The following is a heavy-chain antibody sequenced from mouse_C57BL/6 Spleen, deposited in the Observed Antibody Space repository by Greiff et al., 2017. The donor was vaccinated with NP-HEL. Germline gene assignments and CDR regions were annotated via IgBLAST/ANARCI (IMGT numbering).Heavy chain of an antibody. CDR3: GYGSSYLAWFAY. V-gene: IGHV5-6*01. D-gene: IGHD1-1*01. CDR1: GFTFSSYG. J-gene: IGHJ3*01. Sequence: EVKLVESGGDLVKPGGSLKLSCAASGFTFSSYGMSWVRQTPDKRLEWVATISSGGSYTYYPDSVKGRFTISRDNAKNTLYLQMSSLKSEDTAMYYCGYGSSYLAWFAYWGQGTLVTVSA. CDR2: ISSGGSYT.